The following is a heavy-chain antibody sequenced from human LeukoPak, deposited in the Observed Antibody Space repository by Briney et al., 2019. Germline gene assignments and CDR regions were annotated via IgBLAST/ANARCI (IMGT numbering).Heavy chain of an antibody. V-gene: IGHV4-34*01. CDR3: ARALGVPGVVVVAAMNPSGYYFDY. J-gene: IGHJ4*02. D-gene: IGHD2-15*01. CDR2: INYSGST. CDR1: GGSFSGYY. Sequence: SETLSLTCAVYGGSFSGYYWSWIRQPPGKGLEWIGEINYSGSTNYNPSLKSRVTISVDTSKNQFSLKLSSVTAADTAVYYCARALGVPGVVVVAAMNPSGYYFDYWGQGTLVTVSS.